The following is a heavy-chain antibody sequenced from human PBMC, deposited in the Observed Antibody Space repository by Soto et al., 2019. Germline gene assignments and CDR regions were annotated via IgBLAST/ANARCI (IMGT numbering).Heavy chain of an antibody. Sequence: PGGSLRLSCAASGFTFSSYGMHWVRQAPGKGLEWVAVISYDGSNKYYADSVKGRFTISRDNSKNTLYLQMNSLRAEGTAVYYCAKDLLNTAKDYWGQGTLVTVSS. CDR1: GFTFSSYG. V-gene: IGHV3-30*18. CDR3: AKDLLNTAKDY. D-gene: IGHD5-18*01. J-gene: IGHJ4*02. CDR2: ISYDGSNK.